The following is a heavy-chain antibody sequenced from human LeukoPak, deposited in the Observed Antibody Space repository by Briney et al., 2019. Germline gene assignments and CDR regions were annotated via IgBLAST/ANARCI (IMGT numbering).Heavy chain of an antibody. V-gene: IGHV4-31*03. CDR1: GGSISSGGYY. CDR2: IYYSGST. D-gene: IGHD3-22*01. J-gene: IGHJ4*02. Sequence: SQTLSLTCTVSGGSISSGGYYWSWIRQHPGKGLEWIGYIYYSGSTYYNPSLKSRVTISVDTSKNQFSLKLTSVTAADTAVYYCAGVIRVDSSGYPFDYWGQGTLVTVSS. CDR3: AGVIRVDSSGYPFDY.